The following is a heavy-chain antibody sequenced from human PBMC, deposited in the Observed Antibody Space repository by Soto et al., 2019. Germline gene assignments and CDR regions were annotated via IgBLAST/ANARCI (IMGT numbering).Heavy chain of an antibody. D-gene: IGHD3-3*01. CDR2: INHSGST. J-gene: IGHJ4*02. CDR1: GGSFSGYY. V-gene: IGHV4-34*01. Sequence: SETLSLTCAVYGGSFSGYYWSWIRQPPGKGLEWIGEINHSGSTNYNPSLKSRVTISVDTSKNQFSLKLSSVTAADTAVYYCAITFYDFWSGYTTFDYWGQGTLVTVSS. CDR3: AITFYDFWSGYTTFDY.